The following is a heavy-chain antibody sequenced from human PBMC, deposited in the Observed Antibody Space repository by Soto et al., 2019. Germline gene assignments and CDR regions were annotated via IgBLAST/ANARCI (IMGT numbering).Heavy chain of an antibody. D-gene: IGHD3-9*01. V-gene: IGHV4-59*01. J-gene: IGHJ6*04. Sequence: SETLSLTCTVSGGSISSYYWSWIRQPPGKGLEWIGYIYYSGSTNYNPSLKSRVTISVDTSKNQFSLKLSSVTAADTAVYYCAGVTDDIVTGYLGDVWGKGTTVTVSP. CDR1: GGSISSYY. CDR3: AGVTDDIVTGYLGDV. CDR2: IYYSGST.